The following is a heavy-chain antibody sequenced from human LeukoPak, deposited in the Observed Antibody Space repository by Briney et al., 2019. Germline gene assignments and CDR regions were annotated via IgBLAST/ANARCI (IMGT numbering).Heavy chain of an antibody. CDR1: GGSISGYY. CDR3: ARAAPDYYGSGSKNYGMDV. D-gene: IGHD3-10*01. CDR2: IYYSGST. Sequence: SETLSLTCTVSGGSISGYYWSWIRQPPGKGLEWIGYIYYSGSTNYNPSLKSRVTISVDTSKNQFSLKLSSVTAADTAVYYCARAAPDYYGSGSKNYGMDVWGQGTTVTVSS. V-gene: IGHV4-59*01. J-gene: IGHJ6*02.